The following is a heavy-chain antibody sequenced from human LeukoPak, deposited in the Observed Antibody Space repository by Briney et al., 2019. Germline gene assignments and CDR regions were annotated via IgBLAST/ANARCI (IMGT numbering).Heavy chain of an antibody. CDR3: ARDGGSWESANAFDI. D-gene: IGHD2-15*01. J-gene: IGHJ3*02. CDR1: GGSISSSSYY. V-gene: IGHV4-39*07. Sequence: SETLSLTCTVSGGSISSSSYYWGWIRQPPGKGLEWIGSIYYSGSTYYNPSLKSRVTISVDTSKNQFSLKLSSVTAADTAVYYCARDGGSWESANAFDIWGQGRMVTVSS. CDR2: IYYSGST.